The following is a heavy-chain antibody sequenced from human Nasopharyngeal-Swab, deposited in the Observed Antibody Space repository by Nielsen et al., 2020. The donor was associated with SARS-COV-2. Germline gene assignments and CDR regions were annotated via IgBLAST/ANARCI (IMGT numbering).Heavy chain of an antibody. V-gene: IGHV3-9*01. CDR2: ITWNSVTI. D-gene: IGHD3-10*01. J-gene: IGHJ6*03. CDR1: GIIFDDYA. Sequence: SLKISCAASGIIFDDYAMHWVRQAPGKGLEWVSSITWNSVTIDSADSVKGRFTISRDNAKNTLYLQMNSLRAKDTGVYYCARQFDYYYYDMDVWGKGTPVTVSS. CDR3: ARQFDYYYYDMDV.